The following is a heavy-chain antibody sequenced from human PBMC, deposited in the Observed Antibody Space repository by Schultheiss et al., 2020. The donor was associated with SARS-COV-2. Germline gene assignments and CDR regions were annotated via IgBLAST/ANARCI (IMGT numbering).Heavy chain of an antibody. CDR1: GGSISSYY. CDR2: INHSGST. D-gene: IGHD1-26*01. V-gene: IGHV4-59*08. CDR3: ARLKWELLLRSGYYFDY. J-gene: IGHJ4*02. Sequence: SETLSLTCTVSGGSISSYYWSWIRQPPGKGLEWIGEINHSGSTNYNPSLKSRVTISVDTSKNQFSLKLSSVTAADTAVYYCARLKWELLLRSGYYFDYWGQGTLVTVSS.